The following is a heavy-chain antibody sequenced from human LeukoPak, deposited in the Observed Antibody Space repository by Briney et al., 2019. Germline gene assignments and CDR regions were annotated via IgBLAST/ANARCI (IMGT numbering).Heavy chain of an antibody. V-gene: IGHV1-18*01. Sequence: ASVKVSCKASGYTFTSYGISWVRQAPGQGLEWMGWISAYNGNTNYAQKFQGRVTMTRDTSTSTVYMELSSLRSEDTAVYYCARVTAADKTFDYWGQGTLVTVSS. J-gene: IGHJ4*02. D-gene: IGHD6-13*01. CDR1: GYTFTSYG. CDR3: ARVTAADKTFDY. CDR2: ISAYNGNT.